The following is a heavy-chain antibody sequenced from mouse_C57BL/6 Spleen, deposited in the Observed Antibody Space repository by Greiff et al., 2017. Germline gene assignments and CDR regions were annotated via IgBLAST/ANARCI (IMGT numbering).Heavy chain of an antibody. Sequence: VQLQQSGAELVRPGASVTLSCKASGYTFTDYEMHWVKQTPVHGLEWIGAIDPETGGTAYNQKFKGKAILTADKSSSTAYVELRGLTSEDSAVYYGTRECYSNYDAMCYWGQGTSVTGSS. J-gene: IGHJ4*01. CDR2: IDPETGGT. CDR3: TRECYSNYDAMCY. CDR1: GYTFTDYE. D-gene: IGHD2-5*01. V-gene: IGHV1-15*01.